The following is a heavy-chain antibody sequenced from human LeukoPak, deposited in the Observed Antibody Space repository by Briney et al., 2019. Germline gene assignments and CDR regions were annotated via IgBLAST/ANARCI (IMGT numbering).Heavy chain of an antibody. CDR1: GYTFTSYG. Sequence: EASVKVFCKASGYTFTSYGISWVRQAPGQGLEWLGWISTYNGNTDYAQELQGRVTMTTDTSTSTAYMELRSLRSDDTAVYYCARDPYYYGSGIGVRYFDLWGRGTLVTVSS. V-gene: IGHV1-18*01. D-gene: IGHD3-10*01. CDR3: ARDPYYYGSGIGVRYFDL. J-gene: IGHJ2*01. CDR2: ISTYNGNT.